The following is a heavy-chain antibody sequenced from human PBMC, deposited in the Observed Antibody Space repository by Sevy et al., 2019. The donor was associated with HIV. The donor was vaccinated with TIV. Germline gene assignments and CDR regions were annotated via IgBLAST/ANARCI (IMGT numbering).Heavy chain of an antibody. V-gene: IGHV4-59*01. D-gene: IGHD6-13*01. CDR1: GGSISSYY. CDR3: ARVGTPNSSSWSVTRPRIIDY. Sequence: SETLSLTCTVSGGSISSYYWSWIRQPPGKGLEWIGYIYYSGSTNYNPSLKSRVTISVDTSKNQFSLKLSSVTAADTAVYYCARVGTPNSSSWSVTRPRIIDYWGQGTLVTVSS. CDR2: IYYSGST. J-gene: IGHJ4*02.